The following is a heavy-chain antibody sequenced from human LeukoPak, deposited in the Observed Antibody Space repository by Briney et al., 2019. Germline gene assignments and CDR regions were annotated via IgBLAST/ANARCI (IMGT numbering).Heavy chain of an antibody. CDR1: GYTFTSYY. V-gene: IGHV1-46*01. Sequence: GASVKVSCKASGYTFTSYYMHWVRPAPGQGLEWMGIINPSGGSTSYAQKFQGRVTMTRDTSTSTVYMELSSLRSEDTAVYYCARMGPRVTMERRAFDIWGQGTMVTVSS. J-gene: IGHJ3*02. CDR2: INPSGGST. CDR3: ARMGPRVTMERRAFDI. D-gene: IGHD3-10*01.